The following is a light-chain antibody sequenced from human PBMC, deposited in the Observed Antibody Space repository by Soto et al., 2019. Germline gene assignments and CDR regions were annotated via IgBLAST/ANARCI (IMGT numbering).Light chain of an antibody. Sequence: DIQMTQSPSSVSASVGDRVTITCRASQGISSWLAWYQQKQGKAPKLLLYVASSLQSGVPSRFSGSVSGTDFTLTTSSLKPEDSATYYCEQANRPPLIFGGGTKVEIK. CDR3: EQANRPPLI. V-gene: IGKV1-12*01. CDR2: VAS. J-gene: IGKJ4*01. CDR1: QGISSW.